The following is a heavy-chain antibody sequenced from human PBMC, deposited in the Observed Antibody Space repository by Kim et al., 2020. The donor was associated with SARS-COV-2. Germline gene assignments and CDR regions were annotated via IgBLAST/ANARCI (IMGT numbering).Heavy chain of an antibody. J-gene: IGHJ5*02. Sequence: SETLSLTCTVSGGSISSSSYYWGWIRQPPGKGLEWIGSIYYSGSTYYNPSLKSRVTISVDTSKNQFSLKLSSVTAADTAVYYCVTTYDSSGYNWFDPWGQGTLVTVSS. CDR2: IYYSGST. CDR3: VTTYDSSGYNWFDP. V-gene: IGHV4-39*01. D-gene: IGHD3-22*01. CDR1: GGSISSSSYY.